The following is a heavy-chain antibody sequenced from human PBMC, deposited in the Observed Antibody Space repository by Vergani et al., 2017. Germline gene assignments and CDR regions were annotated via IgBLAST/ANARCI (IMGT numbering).Heavy chain of an antibody. V-gene: IGHV4-34*01. CDR3: ARGSRSSSGWYEFDY. CDR2: INHSGST. J-gene: IGHJ4*02. D-gene: IGHD6-19*01. Sequence: QVQLQQWGAGLLKPSETLSLTCAVYGGSFSGYYWSWIRQPPGKGLEWIGEINHSGSTNYNPSLKSRVTISVDTSKNQCSLKLSSVTAADTAVYYCARGSRSSSGWYEFDYWGQGTLVTVSS. CDR1: GGSFSGYY.